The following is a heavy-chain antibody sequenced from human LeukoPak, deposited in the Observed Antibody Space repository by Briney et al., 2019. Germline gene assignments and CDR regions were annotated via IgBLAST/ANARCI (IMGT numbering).Heavy chain of an antibody. CDR2: IKQDGSEK. CDR1: EFSFSSYW. V-gene: IGHV3-7*01. J-gene: IGHJ4*02. Sequence: GGSLRLSCAASEFSFSSYWMSWVRQAPGKGLEWVANIKQDGSEKYYVDSVWGRFTISRDNAKNSLYLQMNSLRAEDTAVYYCARDARPEDYWGQGTLVTVSS. D-gene: IGHD6-6*01. CDR3: ARDARPEDY.